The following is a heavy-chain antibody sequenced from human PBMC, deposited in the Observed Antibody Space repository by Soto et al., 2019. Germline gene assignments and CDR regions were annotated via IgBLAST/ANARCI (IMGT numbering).Heavy chain of an antibody. J-gene: IGHJ4*02. V-gene: IGHV3-21*01. CDR3: ARESEDLTSNFDY. CDR1: GFTFTRYS. Sequence: WGSLRLSCAASGFTFTRYSMNCVRQAPWKGLEWVSSISSTTNYIYYADSMKGRFTVSRDNAKNSVYLDMNSLSAEDTAVYYCARESEDLTSNFDYWGQGTLVTVSS. CDR2: ISSTTNYI.